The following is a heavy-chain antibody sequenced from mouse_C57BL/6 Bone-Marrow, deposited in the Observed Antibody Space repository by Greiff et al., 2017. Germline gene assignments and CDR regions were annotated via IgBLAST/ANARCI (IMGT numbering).Heavy chain of an antibody. V-gene: IGHV1-42*01. Sequence: EAQLQQSGPELVKPGASVKISCKASGYSFTGYYMNWVKQSPEKSLEWIGEINPSTGGTTYNQKFKAKATLTVDKSSSTAYMQLKSLTSEDSAVYYCARFWDYFDYWGQGTTLTVSS. CDR1: GYSFTGYY. J-gene: IGHJ2*01. CDR3: ARFWDYFDY. D-gene: IGHD4-1*01. CDR2: INPSTGGT.